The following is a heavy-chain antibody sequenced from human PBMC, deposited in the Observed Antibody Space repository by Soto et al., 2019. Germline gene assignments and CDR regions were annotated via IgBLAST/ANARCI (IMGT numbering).Heavy chain of an antibody. Sequence: SETLSLTCTVSGGSIRSYYWSWIRQPPGKGLELIGYIYYSGSTNYNPSLKSRVTISVDTSKNQFSLKLSSVTAADTAVYYCASSSYDFWSGYYAYGGQGTLVTVSS. CDR1: GGSIRSYY. CDR3: ASSSYDFWSGYYAY. D-gene: IGHD3-3*01. CDR2: IYYSGST. V-gene: IGHV4-59*01. J-gene: IGHJ4*02.